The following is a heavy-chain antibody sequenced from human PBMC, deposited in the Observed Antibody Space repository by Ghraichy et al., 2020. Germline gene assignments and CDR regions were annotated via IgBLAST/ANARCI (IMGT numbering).Heavy chain of an antibody. Sequence: GESLNISCTASGFTFADYAMTWVRQAPGKGLEWVGFIRSKAFGGTTEYAASVKGRFTISRDGSKSIAYVQMNSLKTEDKAVYYCTASYDSSGYYYQYIDYWGQRTLVTVSS. CDR1: GFTFADYA. J-gene: IGHJ4*02. V-gene: IGHV3-49*04. CDR2: IRSKAFGGTT. CDR3: TASYDSSGYYYQYIDY. D-gene: IGHD3-22*01.